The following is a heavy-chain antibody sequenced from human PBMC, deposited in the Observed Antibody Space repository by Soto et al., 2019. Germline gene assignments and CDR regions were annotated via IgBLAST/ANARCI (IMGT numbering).Heavy chain of an antibody. V-gene: IGHV4-59*03. Sequence: QVQLQESGPGLVKPSETLSLTCTVSGGSITNYYWSWIRQPPGEGLEWIGYIYYSGTTNYNPSLKSRVIISVDTSKNQFSLKLTSVTASDTAVYYCALYCSSTICYGQWDYWGQGTLVTVSS. D-gene: IGHD2-2*01. CDR1: GGSITNYY. CDR2: IYYSGTT. CDR3: ALYCSSTICYGQWDY. J-gene: IGHJ4*02.